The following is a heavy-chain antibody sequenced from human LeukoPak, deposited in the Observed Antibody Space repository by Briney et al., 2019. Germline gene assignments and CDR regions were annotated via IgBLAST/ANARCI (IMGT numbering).Heavy chain of an antibody. CDR3: AGIVVVTAIVDY. V-gene: IGHV4-34*01. J-gene: IGHJ4*02. Sequence: SETLSLTCAVYGGSFSGYYWSWIRQPPGKGLEWIGEINHSGSTNYNPSLKSRVTISVDTSKNQFSLKLSSVTAADTAVYYCAGIVVVTAIVDYWGQGTLVTVSS. CDR2: INHSGST. D-gene: IGHD2-21*02. CDR1: GGSFSGYY.